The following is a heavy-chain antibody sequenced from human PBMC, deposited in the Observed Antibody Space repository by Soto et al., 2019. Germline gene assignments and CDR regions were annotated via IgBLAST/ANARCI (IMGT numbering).Heavy chain of an antibody. CDR2: INYRGST. CDR3: ARDAPGVAPY. D-gene: IGHD2-15*01. CDR1: GGSINSGDSY. J-gene: IGHJ4*02. Sequence: QVQLQESGPGLVRPSQTLSLTCTVSGGSINSGDSYWNWIRQHPEKGLEWIGYINYRGSTFYDPYINSRIIISVDTSKTPFSLSLSSVTAADTAVYYCARDAPGVAPYWGQGTLVTVSS. V-gene: IGHV4-31*03.